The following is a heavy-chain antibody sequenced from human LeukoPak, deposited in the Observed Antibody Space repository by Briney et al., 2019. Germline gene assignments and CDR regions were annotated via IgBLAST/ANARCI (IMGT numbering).Heavy chain of an antibody. CDR3: ARVRGDSSGFDY. CDR1: GFIFSSYG. V-gene: IGHV3-33*01. J-gene: IGHJ4*02. D-gene: IGHD3-22*01. CDR2: IWHDGSKK. Sequence: GGPLRLSCAACGFIFSSYGMHWVRHAPGKGLEGVAVIWHDGSKKYYGDSVKRRFTISRDNSKNTLYLQMNSPRAEDTAVYYCARVRGDSSGFDYWGEGSLVTVSS.